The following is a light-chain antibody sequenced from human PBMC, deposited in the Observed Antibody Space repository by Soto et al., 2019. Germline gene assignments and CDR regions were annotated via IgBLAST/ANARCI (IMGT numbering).Light chain of an antibody. CDR2: GAS. CDR3: QQYNDWPRT. V-gene: IGKV3-15*01. CDR1: QSVRSH. Sequence: EVVMTQSPATLSLSPGERATLSCRASQSVRSHLAWYQQKPGQAPSLLIFGASTRATGVPARFSGSESGTEFTLTISSLQSEDVALYFCQQYNDWPRTFGGGTKVEMK. J-gene: IGKJ4*01.